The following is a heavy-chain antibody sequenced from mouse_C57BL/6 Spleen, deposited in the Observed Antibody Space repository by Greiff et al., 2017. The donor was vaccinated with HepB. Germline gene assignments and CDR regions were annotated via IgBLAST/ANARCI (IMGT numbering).Heavy chain of an antibody. CDR2: INPNNGGT. D-gene: IGHD2-3*01. CDR3: ASSYDGYGYFDY. V-gene: IGHV1-22*01. J-gene: IGHJ2*01. Sequence: EVQLQQSGPELVKPGASVKMSCKASGYTFTDYNMHWVKQSHGKSLEWIGYINPNNGGTSYNQKFKGKATLTVNKSSSTAYMELRSLTSEDSAVYYCASSYDGYGYFDYWGQGTTLTVSS. CDR1: GYTFTDYN.